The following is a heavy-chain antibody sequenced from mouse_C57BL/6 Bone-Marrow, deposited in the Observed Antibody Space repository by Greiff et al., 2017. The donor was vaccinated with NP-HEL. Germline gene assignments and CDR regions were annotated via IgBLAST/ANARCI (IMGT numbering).Heavy chain of an antibody. J-gene: IGHJ2*01. Sequence: EVKLVESGGGLVQPGGSLSLSCAASGFTFTDYYMSWVRQPPGKALEWLGFIRNKANGYTTESSASVKGRFTISRDNSQSILYLQMNALRAEDSATYYCARSFITTVVAPFDYWGQGTTLTVSS. CDR2: IRNKANGYTT. D-gene: IGHD1-1*01. CDR3: ARSFITTVVAPFDY. V-gene: IGHV7-3*01. CDR1: GFTFTDYY.